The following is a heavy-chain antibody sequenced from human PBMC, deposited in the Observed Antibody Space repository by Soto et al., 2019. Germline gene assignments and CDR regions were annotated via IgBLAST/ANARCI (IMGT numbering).Heavy chain of an antibody. Sequence: GVLRLSCAASGFTFSSYAMSWVRQAPGKGLEWVSAISTSGGSTFYADSVKGRFTISRDNFKNTLYLQMNSLRAEDTAVYYCAKNAGYSGYNPFDYCGQGTLVTVS. V-gene: IGHV3-23*01. CDR1: GFTFSSYA. CDR2: ISTSGGST. J-gene: IGHJ4*02. D-gene: IGHD5-12*01. CDR3: AKNAGYSGYNPFDY.